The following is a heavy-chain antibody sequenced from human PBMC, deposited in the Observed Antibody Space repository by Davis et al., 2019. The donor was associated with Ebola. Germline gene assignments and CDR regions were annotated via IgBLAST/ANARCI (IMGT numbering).Heavy chain of an antibody. CDR1: GYTFTGYY. CDR3: ARVHYDYVWGSYRSFDY. CDR2: INPNSGGT. D-gene: IGHD3-16*02. J-gene: IGHJ4*02. Sequence: ASVQVSCKASGYTFTGYYMLWVRQAPAQGLEWMGWINPNSGGTNYAQKFQGRVTMTRDTSISTAYMELSRLRSDDTAVYYCARVHYDYVWGSYRSFDYWGQGTLVTVSS. V-gene: IGHV1-2*02.